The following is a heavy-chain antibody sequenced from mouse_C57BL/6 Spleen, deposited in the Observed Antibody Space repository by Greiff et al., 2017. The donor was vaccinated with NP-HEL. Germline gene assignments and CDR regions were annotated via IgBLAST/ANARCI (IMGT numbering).Heavy chain of an antibody. J-gene: IGHJ4*01. CDR1: GYTFTSYG. CDR3: ARRGLLGSTGDTDY. V-gene: IGHV1-81*01. D-gene: IGHD1-1*01. CDR2: IYPRSGNT. Sequence: VQLQQSGAELARPGASVKLSCKASGYTFTSYGISWVKQRTGPGLERIGEIYPRSGNTYSNGKFKGKATLTADKSSSTAYMELRSLTSEDSAGFFCARRGLLGSTGDTDYWGQVTSVNV.